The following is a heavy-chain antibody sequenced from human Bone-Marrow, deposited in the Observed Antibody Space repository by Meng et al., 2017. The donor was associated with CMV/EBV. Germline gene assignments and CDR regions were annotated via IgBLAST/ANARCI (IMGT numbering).Heavy chain of an antibody. CDR3: ARSGAEWGRLDY. CDR2: IYSGGSTT. D-gene: IGHD3-3*01. Sequence: GGSLRLSCAASGFTVSSNYMSWVRQAPGKGLEWVSVIYSGGSTTYYADSVKGRFTISRDNSKNTVYLQMSSLRAEDTAVYYCARSGAEWGRLDYWGQGTLVTVSS. V-gene: IGHV3-53*01. J-gene: IGHJ4*02. CDR1: GFTVSSNY.